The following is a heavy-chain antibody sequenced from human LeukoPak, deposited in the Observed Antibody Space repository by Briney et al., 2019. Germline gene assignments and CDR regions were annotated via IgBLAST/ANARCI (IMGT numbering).Heavy chain of an antibody. Sequence: QAGGSLRLSCAASGFTVSSNYMSWVRQAPGKGLEWVSVIYSGGSTYYADSVKGRFTISRDNSKNTLYLQMNSLRAEDTAVYFCVRARLIRLENFFDYWGQGTLVTVSS. CDR3: VRARLIRLENFFDY. CDR2: IYSGGST. CDR1: GFTVSSNY. V-gene: IGHV3-66*01. D-gene: IGHD2-21*02. J-gene: IGHJ4*02.